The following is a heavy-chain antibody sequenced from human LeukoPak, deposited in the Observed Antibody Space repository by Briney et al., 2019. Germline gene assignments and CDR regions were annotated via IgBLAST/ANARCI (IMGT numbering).Heavy chain of an antibody. D-gene: IGHD5-18*01. CDR3: AKKSAAMASYYFDY. Sequence: GGSLRLSCAASGFTFSSYSMNWVRQAPGKGLEWVSSISSSSSYIYYADSVKGRFTISRDNAKNSLYLQMNSLRAEDTAVYYCAKKSAAMASYYFDYWGQGTLVTVSS. CDR1: GFTFSSYS. CDR2: ISSSSSYI. J-gene: IGHJ4*02. V-gene: IGHV3-21*01.